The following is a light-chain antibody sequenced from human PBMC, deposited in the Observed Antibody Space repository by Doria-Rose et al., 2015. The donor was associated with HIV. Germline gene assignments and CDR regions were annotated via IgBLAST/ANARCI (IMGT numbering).Light chain of an antibody. V-gene: IGKV3-20*01. Sequence: TQSPGTLSLSPGERATLSCRASQSFSSTYLAWYQQKPGQAPSLLVYDGSTRATGIPDRFSASGSGTDFTLTINRLEPEDFALYYCHQYGTSWTFGQGTKVEI. CDR1: QSFSSTY. CDR3: HQYGTSWT. CDR2: DGS. J-gene: IGKJ1*01.